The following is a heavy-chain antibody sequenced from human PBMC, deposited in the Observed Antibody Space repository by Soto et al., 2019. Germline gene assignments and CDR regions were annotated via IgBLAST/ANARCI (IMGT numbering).Heavy chain of an antibody. CDR2: IKQDGSEK. CDR1: GFSFSTYW. CDR3: ARWGVLHYYFDY. Sequence: EVQLVESGGGLVQPGGSLRLSCAASGFSFSTYWMTWVRQAPGKGLEWVANIKQDGSEKHYVESVKGRFSISRDNAKNSLYLQMNSLKVEDTAVYYCARWGVLHYYFDYWGQGTLVTVSS. D-gene: IGHD1-26*01. V-gene: IGHV3-7*03. J-gene: IGHJ4*02.